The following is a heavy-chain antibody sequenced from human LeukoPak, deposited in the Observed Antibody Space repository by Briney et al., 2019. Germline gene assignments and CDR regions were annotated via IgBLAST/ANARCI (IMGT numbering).Heavy chain of an antibody. J-gene: IGHJ4*02. D-gene: IGHD2-15*01. CDR1: GGSISSSSYY. CDR3: ARVLSHSVQD. CDR2: IYYSGNT. V-gene: IGHV4-39*07. Sequence: SETLSLTCTVSGGSISSSSYYWGWIRQPPGKGLEWIGSIYYSGNTYYNPSLKSRVTISVDTSKNQFSLKLSSVTAADTAVYYCARVLSHSVQDWGQGTLVTVSS.